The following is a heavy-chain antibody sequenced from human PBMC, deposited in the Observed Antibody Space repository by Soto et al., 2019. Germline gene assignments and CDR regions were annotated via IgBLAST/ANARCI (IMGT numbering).Heavy chain of an antibody. D-gene: IGHD2-21*02. V-gene: IGHV4-39*01. CDR2: IYYSGST. Sequence: SETLSLTCTVSGDSISSSSYYWGWIRQPPGKGLEWIGSIYYSGSTYYNPSLKSRVTISVDTSKNQFSLKLSSVTAADTAVYYCARHCSDCLDYWGQGTLVTVSS. CDR1: GDSISSSSYY. J-gene: IGHJ4*02. CDR3: ARHCSDCLDY.